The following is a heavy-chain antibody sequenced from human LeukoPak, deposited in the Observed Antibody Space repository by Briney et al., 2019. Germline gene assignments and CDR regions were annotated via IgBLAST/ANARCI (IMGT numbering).Heavy chain of an antibody. Sequence: SVKVSCKASGGTFSSYAISWVRQAPGQGLEWMGRIISILGIANYAQKFQGRVTITADKSTSTAYMELSSLRSEDTAVYYCARNYYDSSGYYYFDYWGQGTLVTVSS. CDR3: ARNYYDSSGYYYFDY. CDR1: GGTFSSYA. V-gene: IGHV1-69*04. CDR2: IISILGIA. D-gene: IGHD3-22*01. J-gene: IGHJ4*02.